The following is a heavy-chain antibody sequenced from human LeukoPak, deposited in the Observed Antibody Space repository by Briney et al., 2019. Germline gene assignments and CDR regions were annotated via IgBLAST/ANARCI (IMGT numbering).Heavy chain of an antibody. CDR3: AREHPQDIVVVVAAFDP. J-gene: IGHJ5*02. V-gene: IGHV1-8*01. D-gene: IGHD2-15*01. CDR1: GYTFTSYD. CDR2: MNPNSGNT. Sequence: GASVKVSCKASGYTFTSYDINWVRQATGQGLEWMGWMNPNSGNTGYAQKFQGRVTMTRNTSISTAYMELSRLRSDDTAVYYCAREHPQDIVVVVAAFDPWGQGTLVTVSS.